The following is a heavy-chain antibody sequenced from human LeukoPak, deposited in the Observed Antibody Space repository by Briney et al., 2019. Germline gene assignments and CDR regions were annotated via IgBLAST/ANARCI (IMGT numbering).Heavy chain of an antibody. Sequence: SETLSLTCAVHGGSFSGYYWSWIRQPPGKGLEWIGEINHSGSTNYNPSLKSRVTISVDTSKNQFSLKLTSVTAADTAVYYCARGGLYCSSSSCTPDWFDPWGQGTLVTVSS. CDR2: INHSGST. J-gene: IGHJ5*02. V-gene: IGHV4-34*01. CDR3: ARGGLYCSSSSCTPDWFDP. D-gene: IGHD2-2*01. CDR1: GGSFSGYY.